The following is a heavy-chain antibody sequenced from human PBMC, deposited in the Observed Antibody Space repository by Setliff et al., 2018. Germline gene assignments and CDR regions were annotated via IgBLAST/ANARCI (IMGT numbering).Heavy chain of an antibody. V-gene: IGHV7-4-1*02. CDR2: INTNTGNP. CDR1: GYTFTSYA. Sequence: ASVKVSCKASGYTFTSYALNWVRQAPGQGLEWMGWINTNTGNPTYAQDFTGRFVFSLDTSVSTAYLQISSLKAEDTAVYYCARERGKFSHWYFDLWGRSTLVTVSS. CDR3: ARERGKFSHWYFDL. J-gene: IGHJ2*01.